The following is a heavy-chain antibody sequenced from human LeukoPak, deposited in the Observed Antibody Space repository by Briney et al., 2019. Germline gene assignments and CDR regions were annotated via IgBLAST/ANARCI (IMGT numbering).Heavy chain of an antibody. V-gene: IGHV1-18*04. CDR3: ARWRGADVLRYFDYEMEPAAPSGHFDH. J-gene: IGHJ4*02. CDR1: GYTLTSNG. Sequence: GASVKVSCKASGYTLTSNGISWVRQAPGQGLEWMGGISAYKGNKKNAQKLQRRVTTTTDTTTSTAYMELRSLRSDDTAVYYCARWRGADVLRYFDYEMEPAAPSGHFDHWGQGTLVTVSS. CDR2: ISAYKGNK. D-gene: IGHD3-9*01.